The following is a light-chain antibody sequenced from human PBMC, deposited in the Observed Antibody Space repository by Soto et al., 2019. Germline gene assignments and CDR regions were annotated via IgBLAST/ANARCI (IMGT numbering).Light chain of an antibody. V-gene: IGKV3-15*01. CDR2: GAF. Sequence: EIVMTQSPATLSVSPGETATLSCRASQSVSYNLAWYQQKPGQGPRLLIYGAFTRATGIPARFSSLQSEDFAVYYCQQYKNWPPLTFGGGTKVEIK. J-gene: IGKJ4*01. CDR1: QSVSYN. CDR3: QQYKNWPPLT.